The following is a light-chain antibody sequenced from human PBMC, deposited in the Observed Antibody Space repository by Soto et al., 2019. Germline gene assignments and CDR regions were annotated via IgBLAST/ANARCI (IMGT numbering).Light chain of an antibody. V-gene: IGLV2-14*01. J-gene: IGLJ1*01. CDR2: EVS. Sequence: QSALTQPASVSGSPGQSITISCTGTSSDVGGYNYVSWYQQHPGKAPKLMIYEVSNRPSGVSNRFSGSKSGNTASLTNSGLQAEDEADYYCSSYTSSSTPLYVFGPGTKVTVL. CDR3: SSYTSSSTPLYV. CDR1: SSDVGGYNY.